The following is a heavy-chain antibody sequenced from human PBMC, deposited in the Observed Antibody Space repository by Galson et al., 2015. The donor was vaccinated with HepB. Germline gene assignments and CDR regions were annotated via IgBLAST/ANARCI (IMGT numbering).Heavy chain of an antibody. CDR3: AKDGLLRFLEWLSLDY. Sequence: SLRLSCAASGFTFSSYAMSWVRQAPGKGLEWVSAISGSGGSTYYADSVKGRFTISRDNSKNTLYLQMNSLRAEDTAVYYCAKDGLLRFLEWLSLDYWGQGTLVTVSS. CDR1: GFTFSSYA. V-gene: IGHV3-23*01. J-gene: IGHJ4*02. CDR2: ISGSGGST. D-gene: IGHD3-3*01.